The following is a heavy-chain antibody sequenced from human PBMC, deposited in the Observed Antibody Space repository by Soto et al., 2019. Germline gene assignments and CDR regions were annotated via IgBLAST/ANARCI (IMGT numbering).Heavy chain of an antibody. J-gene: IGHJ6*02. CDR3: AREGGGGGPGSYYLPYYGMDV. Sequence: ASVKVSCKASGGTFSSYTISWVRQAPGQGLEWMGRIIPILGIANYAQKFQGRVTITADKSTSTAYMELSSLRSEDTTVYYCAREGGGGGPGSYYLPYYGMDVWGQGTTVTVSS. CDR2: IIPILGIA. D-gene: IGHD3-10*01. CDR1: GGTFSSYT. V-gene: IGHV1-69*02.